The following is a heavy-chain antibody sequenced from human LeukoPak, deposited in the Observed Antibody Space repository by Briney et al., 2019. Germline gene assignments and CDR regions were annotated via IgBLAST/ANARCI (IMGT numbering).Heavy chain of an antibody. CDR3: ARRHDILTGHYTFDY. J-gene: IGHJ4*02. D-gene: IGHD3-9*01. CDR2: IYYSGST. CDR1: GGSLTSYY. V-gene: IGHV4-59*01. Sequence: SETLSLTCTVSGGSLTSYYWRWIRQPPGKGLEWIGYIYYSGSTNYSPSLKSRVTISLDTSKNQFSLRLTSVTAADTAVYYCARRHDILTGHYTFDYWGQGTLVTVSS.